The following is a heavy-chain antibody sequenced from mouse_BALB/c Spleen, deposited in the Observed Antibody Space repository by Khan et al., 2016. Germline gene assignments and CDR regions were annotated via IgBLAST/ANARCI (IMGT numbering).Heavy chain of an antibody. J-gene: IGHJ4*01. CDR1: GYSITSGYS. V-gene: IGHV3-1*02. Sequence: EVQLQESGPDLVKPSQSLSLTCTVTGYSITSGYSWHWIRQFPGNKLEWMGYILYSGGTNYIPSLKSRISITRDTSKNQFFLQLNSVTPEDTATXYCTRSHGYYAMDYWGQGTSVTVSS. CDR3: TRSHGYYAMDY. CDR2: ILYSGGT.